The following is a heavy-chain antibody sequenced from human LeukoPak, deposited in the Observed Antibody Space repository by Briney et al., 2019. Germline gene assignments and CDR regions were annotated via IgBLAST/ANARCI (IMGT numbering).Heavy chain of an antibody. V-gene: IGHV3-21*01. Sequence: GGSLRLSCTASGSTFSSYSMTWVRQAPGKGLEWVSSISSSSSYIYYADSVKGRFTISRDNAKNSLYLQMDSLRAEDTAVYYCARDRGVVPTFFDYWGQGTLVPVSS. J-gene: IGHJ4*02. D-gene: IGHD3-3*01. CDR1: GSTFSSYS. CDR2: ISSSSSYI. CDR3: ARDRGVVPTFFDY.